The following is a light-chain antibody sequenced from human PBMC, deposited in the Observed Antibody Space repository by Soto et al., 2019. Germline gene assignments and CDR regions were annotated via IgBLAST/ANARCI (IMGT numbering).Light chain of an antibody. Sequence: DIQMTQSPSSLSASVGDRVTITCRASQSISSYLNWYQQKPGKAPKLLIYAASSLQSGVPSRFSSSGSGTDFTLTSSSLQPEDFATYYCQQSYSTPYTFGQGTKLEIK. V-gene: IGKV1-39*01. CDR1: QSISSY. CDR2: AAS. J-gene: IGKJ2*01. CDR3: QQSYSTPYT.